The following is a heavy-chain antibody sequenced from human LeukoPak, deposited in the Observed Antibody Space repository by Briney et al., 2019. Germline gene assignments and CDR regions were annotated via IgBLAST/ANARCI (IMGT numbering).Heavy chain of an antibody. CDR2: ISGSGGST. D-gene: IGHD2-21*02. Sequence: SGGSLRLSCAASGFTFNNYGMHWVRQAPGKGLEWVSAISGSGGSTYYADSVKGRFTISRDNSKNTLYLQMNSLRAEDTAVYYCAKGGKGLRGFDYWGQGTLVTVSS. CDR1: GFTFNNYG. CDR3: AKGGKGLRGFDY. J-gene: IGHJ4*02. V-gene: IGHV3-23*01.